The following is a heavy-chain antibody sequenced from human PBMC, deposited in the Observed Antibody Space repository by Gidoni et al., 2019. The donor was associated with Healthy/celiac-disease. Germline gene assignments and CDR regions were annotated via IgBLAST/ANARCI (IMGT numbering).Heavy chain of an antibody. CDR3: AGDLRSRGGDSSGYYHPYYFDY. Sequence: VKGRFTISRDNAKNSLYLQMNSLRAEDTAVYYCAGDLRSRGGDSSGYYHPYYFDYWGQGTLVTVSS. J-gene: IGHJ4*02. V-gene: IGHV3-21*01. D-gene: IGHD3-22*01.